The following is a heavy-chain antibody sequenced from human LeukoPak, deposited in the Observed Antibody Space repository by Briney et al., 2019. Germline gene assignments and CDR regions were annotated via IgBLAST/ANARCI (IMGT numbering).Heavy chain of an antibody. CDR2: IHSDGST. CDR3: AREGWGELGHYFDY. CDR1: GFPVSSNY. V-gene: IGHV3-53*01. J-gene: IGHJ4*02. Sequence: GGSLRLSCAVSGFPVSSNYMTWVRQAPQKGLEWVSTIHSDGSTYYGDSVKGRFIISRDISQSTVYLELNSQRAEDAAVYYCAREGWGELGHYFDYWGQGTVVTVSS. D-gene: IGHD3-16*01.